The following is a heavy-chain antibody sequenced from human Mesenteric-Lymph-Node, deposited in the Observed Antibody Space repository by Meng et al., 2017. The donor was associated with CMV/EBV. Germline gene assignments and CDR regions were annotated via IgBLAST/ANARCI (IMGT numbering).Heavy chain of an antibody. J-gene: IGHJ6*02. CDR1: GYTFTGYY. D-gene: IGHD3-22*01. Sequence: ASVKVSCKASGYTFTGYYMHWVRQAPGQGLEWMGWINPNSGGTNYAQKFQGRVTMTRDTSISTAYMELSSLRSEDTAVYYCARSSGGGYYFYGMDVWGQGTTVTVSS. CDR2: INPNSGGT. V-gene: IGHV1-2*02. CDR3: ARSSGGGYYFYGMDV.